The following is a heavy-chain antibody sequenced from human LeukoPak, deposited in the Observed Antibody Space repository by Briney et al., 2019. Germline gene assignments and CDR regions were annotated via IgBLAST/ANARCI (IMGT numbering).Heavy chain of an antibody. CDR1: GFTFSSYS. Sequence: GGSLRLSCAASGFTFSSYSMNWVRQAPGKGLEWVSSISSSSSYIYYADSVKGRFTISRDNAKNSLYLQMNSLRAEDTAVYYCARVGYSYVAFDIWGQGTMVTVSS. V-gene: IGHV3-21*01. J-gene: IGHJ3*02. D-gene: IGHD5-18*01. CDR3: ARVGYSYVAFDI. CDR2: ISSSSSYI.